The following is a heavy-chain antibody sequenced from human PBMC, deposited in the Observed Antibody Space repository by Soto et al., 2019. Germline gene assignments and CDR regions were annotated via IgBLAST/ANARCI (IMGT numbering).Heavy chain of an antibody. CDR3: AREPVCSGDRYYLGMDV. Sequence: QVQLQESGPGLVKPSQTLSLTCTVSGGSISSGGYYWSWIRQHPGKGLELIGYIYYRGSTYYNPSLWCRFTISVDTSKNKFSLMLISVIAADTAVYNWAREPVCSGDRYYLGMDVCGQGTTVTVSS. D-gene: IGHD2-15*01. V-gene: IGHV4-31*03. CDR2: IYYRGST. J-gene: IGHJ6*02. CDR1: GGSISSGGYY.